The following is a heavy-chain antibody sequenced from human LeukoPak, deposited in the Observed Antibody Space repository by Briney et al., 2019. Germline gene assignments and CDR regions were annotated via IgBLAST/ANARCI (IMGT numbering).Heavy chain of an antibody. CDR2: INPSSGDT. CDR1: GYTFTSYY. Sequence: ASVKVSCKASGYTFTSYYVHWVRQAPGQGLEWMGRINPSSGDTNYAQNFQGRVTMTRDTSISTAYMELSRLRSDDTAVYYCATTSGYFYYWGQGTRVTVSS. D-gene: IGHD1-26*01. V-gene: IGHV1-2*06. J-gene: IGHJ4*02. CDR3: ATTSGYFYY.